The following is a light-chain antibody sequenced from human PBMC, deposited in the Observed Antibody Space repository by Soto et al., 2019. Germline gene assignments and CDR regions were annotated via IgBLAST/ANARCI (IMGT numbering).Light chain of an antibody. J-gene: IGLJ1*01. V-gene: IGLV2-23*01. CDR1: SSDVGSDIL. CDR2: EGS. Sequence: QAVLTQPASVFRCPGQTITLSCTGNSSDVGSDILASWDQKHPGQVPQLIIYEGSKRPSGVSNRLSGSKCGNTASLTISGLHAEDEADYYCFSYASSGTAVFGTGTKVTVL. CDR3: FSYASSGTAV.